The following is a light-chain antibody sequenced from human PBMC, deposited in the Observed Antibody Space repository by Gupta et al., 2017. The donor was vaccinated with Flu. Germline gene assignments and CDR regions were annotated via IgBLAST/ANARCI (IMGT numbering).Light chain of an antibody. CDR3: AAWDDSRNGWV. Sequence: QSVLTQPPSASGTPGQRVTISCSGSRSNIGSNTVNWYQQLPGTAPKLLIYSNNQRPSGVPDRFSGSKSGTSASLATSGPQSEDEADYYCAAWDDSRNGWVFGGGTKLTVL. V-gene: IGLV1-44*01. CDR1: RSNIGSNT. CDR2: SNN. J-gene: IGLJ3*02.